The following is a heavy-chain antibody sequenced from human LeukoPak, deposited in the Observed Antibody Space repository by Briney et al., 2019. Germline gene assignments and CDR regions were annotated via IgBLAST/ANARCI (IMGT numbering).Heavy chain of an antibody. D-gene: IGHD2-8*01. CDR1: GYTSTNHY. J-gene: IGHJ4*02. CDR2: IDPSGGST. V-gene: IGHV1-46*01. Sequence: ASVKVSCKASGYTSTNHYMHWVRQAPGQGLEWMGMIDPSGGSTSYAQMFQGRVTMTRDMSTSTVYMELSSLRSDDTAVYYCARDRWTNGVCRVFDYWGQGTLVTVSS. CDR3: ARDRWTNGVCRVFDY.